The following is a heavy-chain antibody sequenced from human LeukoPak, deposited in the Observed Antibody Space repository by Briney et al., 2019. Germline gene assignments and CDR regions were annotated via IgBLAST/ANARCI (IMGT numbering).Heavy chain of an antibody. CDR3: ARDPRAYDSSGYSEY. V-gene: IGHV3-21*01. D-gene: IGHD3-22*01. J-gene: IGHJ4*02. CDR1: GFTFSSYS. Sequence: GGSLRLSCAASGFTFSSYSMNWVRQAPGKGLEWVSSISSSSSYIYCADSVKGRFTISRDNAKNSLYLQMNSLRAEDTAVYYCARDPRAYDSSGYSEYWGQGTLVTVSS. CDR2: ISSSSSYI.